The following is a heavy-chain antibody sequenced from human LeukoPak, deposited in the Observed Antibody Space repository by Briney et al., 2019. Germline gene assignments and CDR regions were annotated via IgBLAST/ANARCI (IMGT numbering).Heavy chain of an antibody. CDR3: AKDRGTWYYMDV. V-gene: IGHV3-30*02. J-gene: IGHJ6*03. CDR1: GFTFRGYG. Sequence: GGSLRLSCAASGFTFRGYGMHWVRQAPGKGLDWVAFIGYDGNNKYYVDSVKGRFTISRDNSRSTLYLQMNSLRGEDTAVYYCAKDRGTWYYMDVWGKGTTVAVSS. D-gene: IGHD3-10*01. CDR2: IGYDGNNK.